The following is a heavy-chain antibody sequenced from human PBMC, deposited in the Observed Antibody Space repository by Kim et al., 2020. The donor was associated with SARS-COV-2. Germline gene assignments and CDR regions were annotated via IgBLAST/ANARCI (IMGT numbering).Heavy chain of an antibody. V-gene: IGHV4-34*01. Sequence: SETLSLTCAVYGGSFSGYYWSWIRQPPGKGLEWIGEINHSGSTNYNPSLKSRVTISVDTSKNQFSLKLSSVTAADTAVYYCARALWFGELLLGRGAAFDIWGQGTMVTVSS. CDR3: ARALWFGELLLGRGAAFDI. CDR1: GGSFSGYY. CDR2: INHSGST. D-gene: IGHD3-10*01. J-gene: IGHJ3*02.